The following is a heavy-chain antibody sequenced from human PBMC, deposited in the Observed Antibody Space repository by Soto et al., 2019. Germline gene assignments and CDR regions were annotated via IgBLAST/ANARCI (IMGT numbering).Heavy chain of an antibody. CDR1: GGTSTTYV. V-gene: IGHV1-69*01. Sequence: QVQLVQSGPEVKKPGSSVKFSCKASGGTSTTYVISWVRQAPGQGLEWMGGIIPMFRTAKYPEKYNGRVTITADEATSTAFLDLNSLRFEDTAVYFCARGTYCGANCYFAREYWGQGTLVTVSS. D-gene: IGHD2-21*02. CDR2: IIPMFRTA. J-gene: IGHJ4*02. CDR3: ARGTYCGANCYFAREY.